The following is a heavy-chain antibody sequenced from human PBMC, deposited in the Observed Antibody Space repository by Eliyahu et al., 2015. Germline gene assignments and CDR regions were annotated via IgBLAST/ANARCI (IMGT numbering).Heavy chain of an antibody. V-gene: IGHV4-39*01. CDR2: IFYSGRT. Sequence: QLQLQESVPGLVKPSETLFLTCTVSGDSISSSGYYWGWIRQPPGKGLEWIGSIFYSGRTYYNPPLKSRVTISEDTSKHQFSLNLSSVTAADTAVYYCASLVTTSYSKVDYWGQGILVAVSS. CDR1: GDSISSSGYY. J-gene: IGHJ4*02. D-gene: IGHD4-17*01. CDR3: ASLVTTSYSKVDY.